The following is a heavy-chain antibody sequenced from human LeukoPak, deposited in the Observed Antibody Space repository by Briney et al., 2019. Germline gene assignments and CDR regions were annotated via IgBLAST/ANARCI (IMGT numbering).Heavy chain of an antibody. CDR1: GFIFTNYG. Sequence: GTSLRLSCAASGFIFTNYGMNWVRQAPGKGLEWVAVIWFDGSKTFYADSVKGRFTISRDTSKNMLYLQMNSLRAEDSAIYYCARELRRFDYWGQGTLVTVSS. CDR3: ARELRRFDY. V-gene: IGHV3-33*01. D-gene: IGHD4-17*01. J-gene: IGHJ4*02. CDR2: IWFDGSKT.